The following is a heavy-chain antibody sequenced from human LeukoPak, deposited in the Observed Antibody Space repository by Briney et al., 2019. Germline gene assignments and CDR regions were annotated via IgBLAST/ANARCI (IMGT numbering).Heavy chain of an antibody. CDR3: AHRNSDHRAFDI. V-gene: IGHV2-5*01. CDR1: GFSLSTSGMY. J-gene: IGHJ3*02. D-gene: IGHD1-14*01. Sequence: SGPTLVKPTQTLTLTCTFSGFSLSTSGMYVGWIRQHPGKALEWLALIYWNDDKRYSPSLKSRLTITKDTSKNQVVLTMTNMDPVDTATYYCAHRNSDHRAFDIWGQGTMVTVSS. CDR2: IYWNDDK.